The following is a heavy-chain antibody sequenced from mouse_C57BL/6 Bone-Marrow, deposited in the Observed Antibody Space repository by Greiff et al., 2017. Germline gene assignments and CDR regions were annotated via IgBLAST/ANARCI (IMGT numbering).Heavy chain of an antibody. D-gene: IGHD1-1*01. Sequence: EVKLQESGPVLVKPGASVKMSCKASGYTFTDYYMNWVKQSHGKSLEWIGVINPYNGGTSYNQKFKGKATLTVDKSSSTAYMQLNSLTSEDSAVDYCAPYDYGSSFAYWGQGTLVTVSA. CDR2: INPYNGGT. V-gene: IGHV1-19*01. J-gene: IGHJ3*01. CDR3: APYDYGSSFAY. CDR1: GYTFTDYY.